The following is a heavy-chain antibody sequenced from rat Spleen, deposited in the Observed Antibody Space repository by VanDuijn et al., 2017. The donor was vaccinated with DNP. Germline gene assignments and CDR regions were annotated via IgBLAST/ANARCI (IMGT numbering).Heavy chain of an antibody. CDR1: GFTFSNYD. J-gene: IGHJ2*01. CDR2: ISYDGSST. D-gene: IGHD2-1*01. V-gene: IGHV5-7*01. Sequence: EVQLVESGGGLVQPGRSLKLSCAASGFTFSNYDMAWVRQAPKKGLEWVATISYDGSSTYYRDSVKGRFTISRDNAKSSLYLQMDSLRSEETATYYCARHGEVPTRYAMDAWGQGVMVTVSA. CDR3: ARHGEVPTRYAMDA.